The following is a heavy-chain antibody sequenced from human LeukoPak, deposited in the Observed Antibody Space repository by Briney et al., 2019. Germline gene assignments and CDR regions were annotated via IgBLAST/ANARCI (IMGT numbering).Heavy chain of an antibody. D-gene: IGHD6-19*01. J-gene: IGHJ4*02. CDR2: ISNSGSTI. Sequence: GGSLRLSCAASGFTFSDYYMSWIRQAPGKGLEWVSYISNSGSTIYYADSVKGRFTISRDNSKNTLYLQMNSLRAEDTAVYYCAKDQGWSYFDYWGQGTLVTVSS. V-gene: IGHV3-11*01. CDR1: GFTFSDYY. CDR3: AKDQGWSYFDY.